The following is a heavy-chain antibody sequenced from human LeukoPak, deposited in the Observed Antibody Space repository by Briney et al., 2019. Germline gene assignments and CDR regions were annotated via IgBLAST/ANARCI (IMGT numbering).Heavy chain of an antibody. D-gene: IGHD3-10*01. J-gene: IGHJ4*02. CDR2: ISYDGSNK. V-gene: IGHV3-30*18. CDR1: GFTFSSYG. Sequence: GGSLRLSCAASGFTFSSYGMHWVRQAPGKGLEWVAVISYDGSNKYYADSVKGRFTISRDNSKNTLYLQMNSLRAEDTAVYYCAKGSYYGSGSYYISWDWGQGTLVTVSS. CDR3: AKGSYYGSGSYYISWD.